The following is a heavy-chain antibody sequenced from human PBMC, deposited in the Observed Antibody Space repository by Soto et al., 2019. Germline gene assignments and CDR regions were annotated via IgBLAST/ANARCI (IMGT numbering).Heavy chain of an antibody. J-gene: IGHJ4*02. V-gene: IGHV3-23*01. Sequence: PGGSLRLSCAASGFTFSRYYMHWVRQAPGKGLEWVSAISYGGGTTYYVDSVKGLFTISRDYSKNSLYLQMNSLRAEDTAVYYCAKNPGYYYDSTGYHFDYWGQGTLVTFSS. CDR1: GFTFSRYY. CDR3: AKNPGYYYDSTGYHFDY. CDR2: ISYGGGTT. D-gene: IGHD3-22*01.